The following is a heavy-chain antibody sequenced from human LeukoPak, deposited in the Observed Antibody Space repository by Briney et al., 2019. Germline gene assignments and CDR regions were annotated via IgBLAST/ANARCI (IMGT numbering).Heavy chain of an antibody. J-gene: IGHJ4*02. CDR1: GFTFSSYA. D-gene: IGHD3-22*01. CDR3: ARGRSYDSRATNGY. CDR2: IKQDGSEK. Sequence: GGSLRLSCAASGFTFSSYAMSWVGQAPGKGLEWVANIKQDGSEKYYVDSVKGRFTIYRDNAKNSMYLQMNSLRAEDTAVYYCARGRSYDSRATNGYWGQGTLVTVSS. V-gene: IGHV3-7*01.